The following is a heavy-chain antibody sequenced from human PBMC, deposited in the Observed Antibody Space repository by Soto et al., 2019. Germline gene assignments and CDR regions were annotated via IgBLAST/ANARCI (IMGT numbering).Heavy chain of an antibody. Sequence: ASVKVSCKASGYTFTSYGISWVRQAPGQGLEWMGWISAYNGNTNYAQKLQGRVTMTTDTSTSTAYMELRSLRSDDTAVYYCARVVYSGYDWAPYYGMDVWGQGTTVTVSS. D-gene: IGHD5-12*01. V-gene: IGHV1-18*01. J-gene: IGHJ6*02. CDR2: ISAYNGNT. CDR1: GYTFTSYG. CDR3: ARVVYSGYDWAPYYGMDV.